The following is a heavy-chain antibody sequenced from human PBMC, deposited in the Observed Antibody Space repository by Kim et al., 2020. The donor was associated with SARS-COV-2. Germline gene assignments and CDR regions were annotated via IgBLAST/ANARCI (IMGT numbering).Heavy chain of an antibody. J-gene: IGHJ4*02. CDR2: ISYDGSNK. CDR1: GFTFSSYA. Sequence: GGSLRLSCAASGFTFSSYAMHWVRQAPGKGLEWVAVISYDGSNKYYADSVKGRFTISRDNSKNTLYLQMNSLRAEDTAVYYCARDRGFRGQQPDYWGQGTLVTVSS. D-gene: IGHD6-13*01. CDR3: ARDRGFRGQQPDY. V-gene: IGHV3-30*04.